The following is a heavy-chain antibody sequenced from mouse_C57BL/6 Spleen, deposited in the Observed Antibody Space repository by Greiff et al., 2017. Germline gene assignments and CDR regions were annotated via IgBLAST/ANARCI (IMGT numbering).Heavy chain of an antibody. J-gene: IGHJ4*01. CDR1: GFTFSDYG. D-gene: IGHD2-4*01. V-gene: IGHV5-17*01. CDR2: ISSGSSTI. Sequence: EVQRVESGGGLVKPGGSLKLSCAASGFTFSDYGMHWVRQAPEKGLEWVAYISSGSSTIYYADTVKGRFTISRDNAKNTLFLQMTSLRSEDTAMYYCARQGYYDYLYAMDYWGQGTSVTVSS. CDR3: ARQGYYDYLYAMDY.